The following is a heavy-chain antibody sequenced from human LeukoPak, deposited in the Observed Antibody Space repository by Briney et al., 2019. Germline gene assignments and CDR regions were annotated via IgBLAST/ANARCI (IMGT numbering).Heavy chain of an antibody. CDR3: ASTDYYYDSSGYYYYYYMDV. V-gene: IGHV4-39*01. J-gene: IGHJ6*03. Sequence: PSETLSLTCTVSGGSISGSSYYWGWIRQPPGKGLEWIGSIYYSGGTYYNPSLKSRVTISVDTSKNQFSLKLSSVTAADTAVYYCASTDYYYDSSGYYYYYYMDVWGKGTTVTVSS. CDR1: GGSISGSSYY. D-gene: IGHD3-22*01. CDR2: IYYSGGT.